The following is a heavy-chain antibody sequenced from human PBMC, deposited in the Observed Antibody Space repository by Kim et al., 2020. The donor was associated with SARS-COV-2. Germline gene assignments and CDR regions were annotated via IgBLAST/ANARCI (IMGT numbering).Heavy chain of an antibody. J-gene: IGHJ6*02. V-gene: IGHV3-48*04. CDR1: GFTFSSYS. D-gene: IGHD3-16*01. Sequence: GGSLRLSCAASGFTFSSYSMNWVRQAPGKGLEWVSYISSTDNTIYYADSVKGRFTISRDNAKNSLYLQMNSLKAEDTAVYYCVGGGKTWGYYGMDVWGQGTTVTVSS. CDR2: ISSTDNTI. CDR3: VGGGKTWGYYGMDV.